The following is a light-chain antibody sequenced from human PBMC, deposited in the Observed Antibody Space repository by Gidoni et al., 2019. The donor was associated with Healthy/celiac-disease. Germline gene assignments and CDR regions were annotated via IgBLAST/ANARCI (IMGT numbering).Light chain of an antibody. CDR3: QQYGSSPWT. V-gene: IGKV3-20*01. Sequence: EIVLTQSPGTLSLSPGERATLSCRASQSVSSSYLAWYQQKPGQAPRLLIYGASGGIRIAPLEVKFLDRRKTDQSESISRLEPEDFAVYYCQQYGSSPWTFGQGTKVEIK. J-gene: IGKJ1*01. CDR2: GAS. CDR1: QSVSSSY.